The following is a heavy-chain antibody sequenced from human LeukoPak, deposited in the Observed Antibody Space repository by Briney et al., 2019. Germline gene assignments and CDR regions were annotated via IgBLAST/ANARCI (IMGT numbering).Heavy chain of an antibody. CDR2: INWNGGST. D-gene: IGHD2-2*01. V-gene: IGHV3-20*04. CDR3: ASALGCSSTSCYYAFDI. Sequence: GGSLRLSCAASGFTFDDYGMSWVRQAPGKGLEWVSGINWNGGSTGYADSVKGRLTISRDNAKNSLYLQMNSLRAEDTALYYCASALGCSSTSCYYAFDIWGQGTMVTVSS. J-gene: IGHJ3*02. CDR1: GFTFDDYG.